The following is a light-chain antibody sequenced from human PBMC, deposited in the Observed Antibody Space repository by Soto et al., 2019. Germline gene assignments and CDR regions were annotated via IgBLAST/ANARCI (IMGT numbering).Light chain of an antibody. V-gene: IGKV2-28*01. Sequence: DIVMTQSPLSLPVTPGEPASISCRSSQSLLHSNGRNYLDWYLQKPGQSPQLLIHLGSDRASGVPDRFSGSGSGTDFTLKISRVEAEDVGVYYCLQCPQTPFTFGPGTKVDMK. CDR3: LQCPQTPFT. CDR1: QSLLHSNGRNY. J-gene: IGKJ3*01. CDR2: LGS.